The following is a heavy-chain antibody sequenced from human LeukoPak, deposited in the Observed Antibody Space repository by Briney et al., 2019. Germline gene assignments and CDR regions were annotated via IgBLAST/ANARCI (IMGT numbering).Heavy chain of an antibody. V-gene: IGHV4-59*08. CDR3: ARLSCNSESCYDDY. D-gene: IGHD5-12*01. Sequence: PSETLSLTCTVTGGSTISYYWSWIRQPPGKGLEWIGYSYYSGTSTSYNPSLKSRVTISVDTSRNQISLQLSSVTAADTAVYYCARLSCNSESCYDDYWGQGTLVAVSS. CDR1: GGSTISYY. CDR2: SYYSGTST. J-gene: IGHJ4*02.